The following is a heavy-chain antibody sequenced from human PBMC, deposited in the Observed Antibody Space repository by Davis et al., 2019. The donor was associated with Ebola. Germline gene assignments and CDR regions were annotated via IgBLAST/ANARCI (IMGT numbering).Heavy chain of an antibody. J-gene: IGHJ4*02. V-gene: IGHV4-39*01. CDR1: GVSISSNDYF. CDR2: IDYTGKT. D-gene: IGHD3-10*01. Sequence: SETLSLTCTVSGVSISSNDYFWGWIRQPPGKGLEWIASIDYTGKTYYLPSLKSRLTLSVDTSKNQVSLHLTSVTAEDTAVYHCARYRVAMVKGVPYFDYWGQGRLVTVAS. CDR3: ARYRVAMVKGVPYFDY.